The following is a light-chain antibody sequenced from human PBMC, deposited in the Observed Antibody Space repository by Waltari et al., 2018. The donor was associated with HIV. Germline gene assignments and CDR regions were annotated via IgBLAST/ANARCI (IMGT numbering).Light chain of an antibody. CDR1: SRYVGGYHF. Sequence: QSALTQPRSVSGSPGQSVPISCTGTSRYVGGYHFVSWYQQHPGKAPKLVIYDVSKWPSGVPDRFSGSKSGNTASLTISGLQTEDEADYYCCSYTGSYTWVFGGGTELTVL. J-gene: IGLJ3*02. CDR3: CSYTGSYTWV. CDR2: DVS. V-gene: IGLV2-11*01.